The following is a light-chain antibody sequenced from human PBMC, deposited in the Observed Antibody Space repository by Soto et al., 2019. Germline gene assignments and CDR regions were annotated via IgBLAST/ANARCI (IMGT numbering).Light chain of an antibody. CDR1: GIINRN. CDR2: GAS. CDR3: QQYYDYPPLI. J-gene: IGKJ4*01. V-gene: IGKV3-15*01. Sequence: EIVMTQSPATLSVSPGERATLSCRASGIINRNLAWYQQKPGQAPRPLISGASTRATGIPARFSGSGSGTEFTLTISSLQSEDFAVYYCQQYYDYPPLIFGGGTKVEIK.